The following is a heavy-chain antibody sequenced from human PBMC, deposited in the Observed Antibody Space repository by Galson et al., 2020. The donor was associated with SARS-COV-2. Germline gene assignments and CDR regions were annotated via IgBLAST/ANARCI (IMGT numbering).Heavy chain of an antibody. CDR2: ISSDSNYI. D-gene: IGHD1-26*01. V-gene: IGHV3-21*01. CDR1: GFPFSSYT. J-gene: IGHJ6*02. Sequence: GGSLRLSCAVSGFPFSSYTMNWVRQAPGKGLEWVSSISSDSNYIYYADSVKGRFTISRDNAKNSLYLQMNSLRAEDTAVYYCARDASWAMFGMDVWGQGTTVTVSS. CDR3: ARDASWAMFGMDV.